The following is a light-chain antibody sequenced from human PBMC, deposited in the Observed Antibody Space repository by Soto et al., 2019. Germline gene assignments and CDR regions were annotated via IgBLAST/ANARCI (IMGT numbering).Light chain of an antibody. J-gene: IGKJ3*01. CDR2: AAS. CDR3: QQSYSTLIT. V-gene: IGKV1-39*01. CDR1: QSISSY. Sequence: DIQLTQSPSSLSASVGARVTVTCRASQSISSYLNWYQQKPGKAPKLLIYAASSLQSGVPSRFSGSGSGTDFTLTISSLQPEDFATYYCQQSYSTLITFGPGTKVDI.